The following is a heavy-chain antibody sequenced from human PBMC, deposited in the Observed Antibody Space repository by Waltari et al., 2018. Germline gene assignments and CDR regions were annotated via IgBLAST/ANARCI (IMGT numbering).Heavy chain of an antibody. J-gene: IGHJ4*02. Sequence: EVQLVESGGGLVQPGGSLRLSCAASGFTVSSYWMSWVRQATGKGLEWVANIKQDGSEKYYVDSVKGRFTISRDNAKNSLYLQMNSLRAEDTAVYYCAREGGWYYDSSGSLDYWGQGTLVTVSS. D-gene: IGHD3-22*01. CDR2: IKQDGSEK. CDR1: GFTVSSYW. V-gene: IGHV3-7*01. CDR3: AREGGWYYDSSGSLDY.